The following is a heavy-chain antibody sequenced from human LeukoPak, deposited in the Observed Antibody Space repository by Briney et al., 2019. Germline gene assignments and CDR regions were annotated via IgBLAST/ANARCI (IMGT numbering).Heavy chain of an antibody. Sequence: GASVKVSCKAFGYTFTSHYMHWVRQAPGQGLEWIGIINPRGGSTSYAQKFQGRVTLTRDTSTSTIYMELSSLRSEDTAVYYCATARRLEGYCSSITCLVPYNWLDPWGQGTLVTVSS. CDR3: ATARRLEGYCSSITCLVPYNWLDP. CDR1: GYTFTSHY. V-gene: IGHV1-46*01. D-gene: IGHD2-2*01. CDR2: INPRGGST. J-gene: IGHJ5*02.